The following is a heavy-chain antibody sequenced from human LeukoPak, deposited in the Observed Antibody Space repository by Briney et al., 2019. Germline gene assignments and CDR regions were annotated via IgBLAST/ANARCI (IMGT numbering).Heavy chain of an antibody. CDR1: GFTFSSYW. V-gene: IGHV3-7*01. CDR2: IKQDGSEK. D-gene: IGHD3-3*01. J-gene: IGHJ5*02. CDR3: ARERRGYYDFWSGYSNWFDP. Sequence: GASLRLSCAASGFTFSSYWMSWVRQAPGKGLEWVANIKQDGSEKYYVDSVKGRFTISRDNAKNSLYLQMNSLRAEDTAVYYCARERRGYYDFWSGYSNWFDPWGQGALVTVSS.